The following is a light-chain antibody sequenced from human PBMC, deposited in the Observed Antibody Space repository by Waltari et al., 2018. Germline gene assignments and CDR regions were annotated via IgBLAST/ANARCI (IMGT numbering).Light chain of an antibody. V-gene: IGLV2-14*01. CDR2: EVS. CDR1: SSDVGGYDP. Sequence: QSALTQPASVSGSPGQSITISCTGTSSDVGGYDPVSLYQQHPGKAPKLMIYEVSNRPSGVSCRFSGSKSANTASLTISWLQAEDEADYYCSSYTSSSSWVFGGGTKLTVL. J-gene: IGLJ3*02. CDR3: SSYTSSSSWV.